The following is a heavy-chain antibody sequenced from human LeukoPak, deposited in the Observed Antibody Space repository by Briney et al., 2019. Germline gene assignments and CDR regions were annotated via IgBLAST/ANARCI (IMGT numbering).Heavy chain of an antibody. D-gene: IGHD1-26*01. Sequence: PGGSLRLSCAASGFISSSYAMHWVRQAPGKGLEWVAVLSYDEINKYYADSVKGRFTISRDNSKNTLYLQMNSLRAEDTAIYYCARPVVNSGIDFWGQGTLVTVSS. CDR1: GFISSSYA. CDR2: LSYDEINK. CDR3: ARPVVNSGIDF. V-gene: IGHV3-30*01. J-gene: IGHJ4*02.